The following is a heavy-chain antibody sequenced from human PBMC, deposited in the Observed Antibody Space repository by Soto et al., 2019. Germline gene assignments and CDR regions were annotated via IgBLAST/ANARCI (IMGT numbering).Heavy chain of an antibody. J-gene: IGHJ5*02. CDR3: ARTADSYGYGHGRFDP. CDR2: IIPIFGTA. Sequence: QVQLVQSGAEVKKPGSSVKVSCKASGGTFSSYAISWVRQAPGQGLEWMGGIIPIFGTANYAQKFQGRVTITADESTSTAYMELSILRSEDTAVYYCARTADSYGYGHGRFDPWGQGTLVTVSS. V-gene: IGHV1-69*01. D-gene: IGHD5-18*01. CDR1: GGTFSSYA.